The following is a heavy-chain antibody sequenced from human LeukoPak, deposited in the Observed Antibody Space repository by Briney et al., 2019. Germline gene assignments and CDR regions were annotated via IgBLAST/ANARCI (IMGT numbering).Heavy chain of an antibody. Sequence: PGGSLRLSCAASGFTFSSYAMSWVRQAPGKGLEWVSAISGSGGSTYYADSVKGRFTISRDNSKKTLYLQMNSLRAEDTAVYYCAKDIDSSGYYGTLNYWGQGTLATVSS. CDR3: AKDIDSSGYYGTLNY. D-gene: IGHD3-22*01. CDR1: GFTFSSYA. V-gene: IGHV3-23*01. CDR2: ISGSGGST. J-gene: IGHJ4*02.